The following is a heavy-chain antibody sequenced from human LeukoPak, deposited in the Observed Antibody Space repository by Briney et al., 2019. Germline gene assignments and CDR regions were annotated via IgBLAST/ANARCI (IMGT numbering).Heavy chain of an antibody. D-gene: IGHD3-10*01. Sequence: ASVKVSCKASGYTFTSYYMHWVRQAPGQGLEWMGIINPSGGSTSYAQKFQGRVTMTRDMSTSTVYMELSSLRSGDTAVYYCARDDADPFGQFKAFDPWGQGTLVTVSS. V-gene: IGHV1-46*01. CDR1: GYTFTSYY. J-gene: IGHJ5*02. CDR2: INPSGGST. CDR3: ARDDADPFGQFKAFDP.